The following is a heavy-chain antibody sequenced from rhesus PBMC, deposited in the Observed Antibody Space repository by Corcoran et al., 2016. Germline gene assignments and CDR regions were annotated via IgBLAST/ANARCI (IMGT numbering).Heavy chain of an antibody. CDR3: AKDGRYCSGIYCSSFDY. CDR1: GVTFSISY. CDR2: INSCGGSP. D-gene: IGHD2-27*01. V-gene: IGHV3-8*01. Sequence: EVQLVVSGGGLVQPGGSRRLSCTGSGVTFSISYMYWVRRAQGKGPEGGSAINSCGGSPWYTDSVKVRFTISKENAKNTLYLQMDSLRAEDTAVYYCAKDGRYCSGIYCSSFDYWGQGVLFTVSS. J-gene: IGHJ4*01.